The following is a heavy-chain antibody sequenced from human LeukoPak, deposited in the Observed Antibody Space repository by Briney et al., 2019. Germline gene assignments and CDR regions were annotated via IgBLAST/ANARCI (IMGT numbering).Heavy chain of an antibody. Sequence: GASVKVSCKASGYTFTSYGISWVRQAPGQGLEWMGWISAYNGNTNYAQKLQGRVTMTTDTSTSTAYMELRGLRSDDTAVYYCAVGYYDSSGYYFLDYWGQGTLVTVSS. D-gene: IGHD3-22*01. CDR3: AVGYYDSSGYYFLDY. CDR2: ISAYNGNT. J-gene: IGHJ4*02. CDR1: GYTFTSYG. V-gene: IGHV1-18*01.